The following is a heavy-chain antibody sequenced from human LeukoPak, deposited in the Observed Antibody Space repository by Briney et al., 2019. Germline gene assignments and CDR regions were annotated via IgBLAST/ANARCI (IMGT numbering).Heavy chain of an antibody. J-gene: IGHJ4*02. CDR3: ARSYNRVVLLYY. V-gene: IGHV4-34*01. CDR1: GGSFSGYY. CDR2: INHSGSS. D-gene: IGHD3-10*01. Sequence: SETLSLTCAVYGGSFSGYYWTWIRQPPGKGLEWIGEINHSGSSNYNPSLKSRVTIPVDTSKNQFSLKLTSVTAADTAVYYCARSYNRVVLLYYWGQGTLVTASS.